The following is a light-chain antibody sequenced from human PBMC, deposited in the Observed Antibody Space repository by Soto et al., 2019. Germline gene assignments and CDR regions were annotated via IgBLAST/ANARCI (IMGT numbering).Light chain of an antibody. V-gene: IGKV1-39*01. J-gene: IGKJ1*01. Sequence: DIQMTQSPSSLSASVGDRVTITCRASHNIDIYLNWYQQKPGKAPNLLIHTASTVHSGVPSRFSGSGSGTDFTLTIASLQAEDFGTYYCQQSYSSVRTFGQGTKVE. CDR3: QQSYSSVRT. CDR1: HNIDIY. CDR2: TAS.